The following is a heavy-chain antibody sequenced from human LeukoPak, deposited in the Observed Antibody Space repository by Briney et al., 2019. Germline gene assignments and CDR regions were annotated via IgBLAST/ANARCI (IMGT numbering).Heavy chain of an antibody. D-gene: IGHD1-26*01. CDR2: INHSGST. Sequence: SETLSLTCTVSGGSINSYYWSWIRQPPGKGLEWIGEINHSGSTNYNPSLKSRVTISADTSKNQFSLKLSSVTAADTAVYYCAGEGELGRFDYWGQGTLVTVSS. CDR3: AGEGELGRFDY. CDR1: GGSINSYY. J-gene: IGHJ4*02. V-gene: IGHV4-59*01.